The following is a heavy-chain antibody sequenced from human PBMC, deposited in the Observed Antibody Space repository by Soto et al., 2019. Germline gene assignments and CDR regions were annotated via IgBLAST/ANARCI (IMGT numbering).Heavy chain of an antibody. J-gene: IGHJ5*02. D-gene: IGHD3-9*01. V-gene: IGHV3-11*05. CDR3: AKAGGYDILTGYRNRFDP. Sequence: GGSLRLSCAASGFTFSDYYMSWIRQAPGEGPEGVSYISSSNRYTKYADTVKGRFTISRDNSKSTLYLQMNSLGAEDTALYYCAKAGGYDILTGYRNRFDPWGQGTRVTVSS. CDR1: GFTFSDYY. CDR2: ISSSNRYT.